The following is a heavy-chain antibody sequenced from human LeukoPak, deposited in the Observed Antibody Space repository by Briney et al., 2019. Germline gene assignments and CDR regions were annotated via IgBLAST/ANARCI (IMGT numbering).Heavy chain of an antibody. V-gene: IGHV3-53*01. J-gene: IGHJ4*02. CDR3: ARGDGYNFFDY. Sequence: PGGSLRLSCAVSGFSLTNNYMSWVRQAPGKGLEWVSDFYVGGATSYADSVKGRFTISRDNSENTLYLQMKSLRAEDTAVYYCARGDGYNFFDYWGQGTLVTVSS. CDR1: GFSLTNNY. D-gene: IGHD5-24*01. CDR2: FYVGGAT.